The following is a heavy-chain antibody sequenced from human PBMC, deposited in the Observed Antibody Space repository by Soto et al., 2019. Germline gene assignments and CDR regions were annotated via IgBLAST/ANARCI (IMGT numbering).Heavy chain of an antibody. V-gene: IGHV3-33*01. CDR2: IWYDGSNK. D-gene: IGHD3-22*01. Sequence: GGSLRLSCAASGFTFSSYGMHWVRQAPGKGLEWVAVIWYDGSNKYYADSVKGRFTISRDNSKNTLYLQMNSLRAEDTAVYYCARGRLDYYDSSGPTAFGLDYWGQGTLVTVSS. J-gene: IGHJ4*02. CDR3: ARGRLDYYDSSGPTAFGLDY. CDR1: GFTFSSYG.